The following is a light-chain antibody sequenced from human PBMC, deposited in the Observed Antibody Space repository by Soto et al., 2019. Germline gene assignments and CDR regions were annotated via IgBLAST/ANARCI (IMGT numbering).Light chain of an antibody. Sequence: DIKMTQSPSSLSATVGDRVTITCRASQSIGKYLSWFQQTPGNAPKLLIYAASGLQSGVPSRFSGRGSGTDFTLTINSLQPEDFATYSCQQTYISPPTFGGGTKADIK. V-gene: IGKV1-39*01. CDR2: AAS. J-gene: IGKJ4*01. CDR1: QSIGKY. CDR3: QQTYISPPT.